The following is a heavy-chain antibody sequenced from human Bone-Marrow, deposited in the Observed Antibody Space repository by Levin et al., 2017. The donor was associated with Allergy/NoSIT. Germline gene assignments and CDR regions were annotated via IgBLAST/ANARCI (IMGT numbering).Heavy chain of an antibody. V-gene: IGHV3-30*18. CDR2: ISYEGGHK. J-gene: IGHJ6*02. D-gene: IGHD3-3*01. CDR3: AKISITIFGVVVDNLYGMDV. CDR1: GFSFSDFG. Sequence: GGSLRLSCAASGFSFSDFGMHWVRQAPGKGLEWVAVISYEGGHKYYADSVKGRFTISRDNSKSALYLQMNGLRPEDTAVYYCAKISITIFGVVVDNLYGMDVWGQGTTVTVSS.